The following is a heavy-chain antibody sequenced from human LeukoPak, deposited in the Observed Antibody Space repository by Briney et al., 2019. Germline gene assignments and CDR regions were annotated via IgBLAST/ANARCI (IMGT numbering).Heavy chain of an antibody. D-gene: IGHD2-8*01. Sequence: GGSLRLSCAASGFTFSTYWMSWVRQAPGKGLEWVADIKQDASEKYYVDPVKGRFAISRDNAKNSQYLQMNSLRAEDTAVYYCARGRYCTNGVCYFDYWGQGTLVTVSS. CDR2: IKQDASEK. V-gene: IGHV3-7*01. CDR3: ARGRYCTNGVCYFDY. J-gene: IGHJ4*02. CDR1: GFTFSTYW.